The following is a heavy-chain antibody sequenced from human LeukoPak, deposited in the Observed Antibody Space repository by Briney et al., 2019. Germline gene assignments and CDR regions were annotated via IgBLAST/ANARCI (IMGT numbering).Heavy chain of an antibody. CDR3: ARDRGGYCSSTSCRGAYYYYYYMDV. CDR2: IIPIFGAA. J-gene: IGHJ6*03. CDR1: GHTFTSSY. Sequence: SVKVSCKASGHTFTSSYIHWVRQAPGQGLEWMGGIIPIFGAANYAQKFQGRVTITADESTSTAYMELSSLRSEDTAVYYCARDRGGYCSSTSCRGAYYYYYYMDVWGKGTTVTVSS. D-gene: IGHD2-2*01. V-gene: IGHV1-69*13.